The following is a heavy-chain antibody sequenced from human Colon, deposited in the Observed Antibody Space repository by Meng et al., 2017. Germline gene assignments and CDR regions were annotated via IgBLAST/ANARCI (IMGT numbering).Heavy chain of an antibody. CDR1: CYTFTNYG. J-gene: IGHJ5*02. CDR2: ISAYNGNT. CDR3: ARRYCSSTSCSRKWFDP. Sequence: QAQVVEAVGKVKKPGASVKVSCKASCYTFTNYGITWVRQAPGQGLEWMGWISAYNGNTNYAQTLQGRVTMTTDTSTSTAYMELGSLRSDDTAVYYCARRYCSSTSCSRKWFDPWGQGTLVTVSS. V-gene: IGHV1-18*01. D-gene: IGHD2-2*01.